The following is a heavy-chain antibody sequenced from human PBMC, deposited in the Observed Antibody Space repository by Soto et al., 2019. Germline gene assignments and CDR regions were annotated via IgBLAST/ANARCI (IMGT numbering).Heavy chain of an antibody. CDR1: GGTFSSYT. J-gene: IGHJ5*02. CDR2: IIPILGIA. V-gene: IGHV1-69*08. CDR3: ARENVSADTAMVNGWFDP. Sequence: QVQLVQSGAEVKKPGSSVKVSCKASGGTFSSYTISWVRQAPGQGLEWMGRIIPILGIANYAQKFQGRVTITADKSTSTAYMELSSLRSEDTAVYYCARENVSADTAMVNGWFDPWGQGTLVTVSS. D-gene: IGHD5-18*01.